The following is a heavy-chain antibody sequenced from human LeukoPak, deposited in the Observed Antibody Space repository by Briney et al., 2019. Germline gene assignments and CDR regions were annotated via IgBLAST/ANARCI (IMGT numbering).Heavy chain of an antibody. J-gene: IGHJ3*02. CDR1: GYSISSGYY. CDR2: IYHSGST. Sequence: PSETLSLTCAVSGYSISSGYYWGWIRQPPGKGLEWIGSIYHSGSTYYNPSLKSRVTISVDTSKNQFSLKLSSVTAADPAVYYCARLPAFDIWGQGTMVTVSS. CDR3: ARLPAFDI. V-gene: IGHV4-38-2*01.